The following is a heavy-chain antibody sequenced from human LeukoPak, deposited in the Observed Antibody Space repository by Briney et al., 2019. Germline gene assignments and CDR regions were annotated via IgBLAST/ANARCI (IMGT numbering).Heavy chain of an antibody. CDR1: GFTFSSYS. CDR3: AREPGIALRPPLDY. J-gene: IGHJ4*02. CDR2: ISSSSSYI. V-gene: IGHV3-21*01. Sequence: GGSLRLSCAASGFTFSSYSMNWVRQAPGKGLGWVSSISSSSSYIYYADSVKGRFTISRDNAKNSLYLQMNSLRAEDTAVYYCAREPGIALRPPLDYWGQGTLVTVSS. D-gene: IGHD6-13*01.